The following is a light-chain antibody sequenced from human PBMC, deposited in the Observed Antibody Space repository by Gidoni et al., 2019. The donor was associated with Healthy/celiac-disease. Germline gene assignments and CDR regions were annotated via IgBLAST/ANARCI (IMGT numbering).Light chain of an antibody. V-gene: IGKV1-39*01. Sequence: DLQMTQSPSSLSASVGDRVTSTRRASQSISSYLNWYQQKPGKAPKLLIYAASSVQSGVPSRFSGSGAGTDFTLTISSLQPEDFATYYCQQSYSTPPTFGGGTKVEIK. CDR1: QSISSY. CDR3: QQSYSTPPT. J-gene: IGKJ4*01. CDR2: AAS.